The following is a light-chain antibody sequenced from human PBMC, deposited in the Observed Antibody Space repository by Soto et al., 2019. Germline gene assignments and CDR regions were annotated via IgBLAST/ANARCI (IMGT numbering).Light chain of an antibody. J-gene: IGKJ2*01. CDR3: QQRSNWPPMYT. CDR2: GAS. CDR1: QSISSY. V-gene: IGKV3-11*01. Sequence: EIVLTQSPATLSLSPGERATLSCRASQSISSYLAWYQQKRGQAPRLLIYGASNRATGIPARFSGSGSGTDFTLTISSLEPEDFAVYYCQQRSNWPPMYTFGQGTKLEIK.